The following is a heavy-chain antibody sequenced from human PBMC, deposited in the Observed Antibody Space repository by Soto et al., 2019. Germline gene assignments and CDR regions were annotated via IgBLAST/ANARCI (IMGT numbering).Heavy chain of an antibody. V-gene: IGHV1-18*01. CDR1: GYTFTSYG. Sequence: ASVKVSCKASGYTFTSYGISWVRQAPGQGLEWMGWISAYNGNTNYAQKLQGRVTMTTDTSTSTVYMELSSLRSEDTAVYYCARSLWQQPEFDLWGRGTLVTVSS. CDR3: ARSLWQQPEFDL. D-gene: IGHD6-13*01. CDR2: ISAYNGNT. J-gene: IGHJ2*01.